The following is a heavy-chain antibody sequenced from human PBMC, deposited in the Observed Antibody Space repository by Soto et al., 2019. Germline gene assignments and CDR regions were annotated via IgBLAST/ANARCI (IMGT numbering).Heavy chain of an antibody. Sequence: GASVKVSCKASGYTFTSYGISWVRQAPGQGLEWMGWISAYNGNTNYAQKLQGRVTMTTDTSTSTVYMELSSLRSEDTAVYYCASTWNASYYYYGMDVWGQGTTVTVSS. J-gene: IGHJ6*02. V-gene: IGHV1-18*01. D-gene: IGHD1-1*01. CDR3: ASTWNASYYYYGMDV. CDR2: ISAYNGNT. CDR1: GYTFTSYG.